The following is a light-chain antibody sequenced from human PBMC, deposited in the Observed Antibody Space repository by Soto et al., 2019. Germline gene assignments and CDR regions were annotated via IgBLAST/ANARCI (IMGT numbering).Light chain of an antibody. CDR3: MQALQTPVT. J-gene: IGKJ5*01. CDR2: LGS. V-gene: IGKV2-28*01. CDR1: QSLLHSNGYNY. Sequence: DIVMTQSPLSLPVTPGEPASISCRSSQSLLHSNGYNYLDWYLQKPGQSPQLLIYLGSNPAFGVPDRFSGSGAGTDFTLKISRVEAEDVGVYYCMQALQTPVTFGQGTRLEIK.